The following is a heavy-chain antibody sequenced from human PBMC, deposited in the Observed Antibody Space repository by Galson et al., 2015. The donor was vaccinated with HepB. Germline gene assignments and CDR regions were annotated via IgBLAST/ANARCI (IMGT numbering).Heavy chain of an antibody. Sequence: CKASGYTFPLYAIHWVRQAPGQRLEWMGWINPANGNVKYSQKFQGRVTIGRDTSATTAYIELSSLTFEDTAVYYCARGSECIDFWGQGTLVTVSS. CDR2: INPANGNV. V-gene: IGHV1-3*01. CDR1: GYTFPLYA. CDR3: ARGSECIDF. D-gene: IGHD6-19*01. J-gene: IGHJ4*02.